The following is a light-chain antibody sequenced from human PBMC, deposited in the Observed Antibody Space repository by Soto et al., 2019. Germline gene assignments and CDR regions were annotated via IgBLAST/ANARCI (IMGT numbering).Light chain of an antibody. CDR2: EVS. Sequence: QSALTQPASVSGSPGQSITISCTGTSSDVGGYNYVSWYQQHPGKAPKLMIYEVSNRPSGVSNRFSGSKSGNTASLTISGLQAEDDAGYSCSSYTSSSTLVVFGGGTKLTVL. CDR3: SSYTSSSTLVV. V-gene: IGLV2-14*01. CDR1: SSDVGGYNY. J-gene: IGLJ2*01.